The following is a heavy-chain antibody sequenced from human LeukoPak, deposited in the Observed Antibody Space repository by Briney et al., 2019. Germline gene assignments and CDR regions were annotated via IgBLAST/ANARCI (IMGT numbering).Heavy chain of an antibody. CDR1: GFTFSNYD. Sequence: GGSLRLSCAASGFTFSNYDMRWVRQAAGKGLEWVSVIGTTGDTFYAGSVKGRFTISRENAKNSLYLQRKRLRAGDTAVYYCARVARYFDSSGSTGRYFDYWGPGIQVTVSS. V-gene: IGHV3-13*01. J-gene: IGHJ4*02. D-gene: IGHD3-22*01. CDR2: IGTTGDT. CDR3: ARVARYFDSSGSTGRYFDY.